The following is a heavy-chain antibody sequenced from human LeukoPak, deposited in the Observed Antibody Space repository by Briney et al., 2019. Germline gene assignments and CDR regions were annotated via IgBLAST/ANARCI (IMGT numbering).Heavy chain of an antibody. CDR2: ISSSGSTI. D-gene: IGHD2-2*01. CDR3: ARERSSYYYYMDV. CDR1: GFTFSSYA. J-gene: IGHJ6*03. Sequence: GGSLRLSCAASGFTFSSYAMSWVRQAPGKGLEWVSYISSSGSTIYYADSVKGRFTISRDNAKNSLYLQMNSLRAEDTAVYYCARERSSYYYYMDVWGKGTTVTISS. V-gene: IGHV3-48*03.